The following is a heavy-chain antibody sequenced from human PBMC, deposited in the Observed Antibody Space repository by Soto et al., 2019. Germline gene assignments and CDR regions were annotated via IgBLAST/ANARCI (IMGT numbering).Heavy chain of an antibody. CDR1: GGTFSSYA. D-gene: IGHD1-26*01. CDR2: IIPIFGTA. J-gene: IGHJ6*02. CDR3: ATASVSGSHSRYYYGMDV. V-gene: IGHV1-69*13. Sequence: ASVKVSCKASGGTFSSYAISWVRQAPGQGLEWMGGIIPIFGTANYAQKFQGRVTITADESTSTAYMELSSLRSEDTAVYYCATASVSGSHSRYYYGMDVWGQGTTVTV.